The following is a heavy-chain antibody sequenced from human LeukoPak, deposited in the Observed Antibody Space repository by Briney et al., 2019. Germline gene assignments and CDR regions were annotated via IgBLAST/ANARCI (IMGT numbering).Heavy chain of an antibody. CDR2: ISSSSYT. V-gene: IGHV3-11*06. D-gene: IGHD6-13*01. CDR1: GFTFSDYY. J-gene: IGHJ4*02. Sequence: GGSLRLSCAASGFTFSDYYMSWIRQAPGKGLEWVSYISSSSYTNYADSVKGRFTISRDNAKNSLYLQMNSLRAENTAVYYCARDRVGSSWYYFDYWGQGTLVAVSS. CDR3: ARDRVGSSWYYFDY.